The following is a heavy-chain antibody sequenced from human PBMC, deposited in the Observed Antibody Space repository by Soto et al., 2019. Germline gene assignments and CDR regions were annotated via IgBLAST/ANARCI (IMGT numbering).Heavy chain of an antibody. CDR3: ARRERAAGTDWWFDP. CDR2: IYYNGNT. V-gene: IGHV4-30-4*08. D-gene: IGHD6-13*01. Sequence: SETLSLTCTVSGGSISSGDYYWSWIRQLPGKDLEWIAYIYYNGNTYYTPSLKSRATISLDTSRNQFFLNLNSVTAADTAVYYCARRERAAGTDWWFDPWGQGTLVTVSS. CDR1: GGSISSGDYY. J-gene: IGHJ5*02.